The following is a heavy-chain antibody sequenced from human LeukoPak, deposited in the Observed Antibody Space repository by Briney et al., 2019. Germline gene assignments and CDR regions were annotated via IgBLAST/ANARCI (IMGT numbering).Heavy chain of an antibody. J-gene: IGHJ3*02. V-gene: IGHV3-33*01. Sequence: PGGSLRLSCAASVFTFSTYGIHCVRQAPGKGLEWVALIWYDGSKSYYADSVKGRSTISRDNSKNTLSLQMNSLRDDDTALYYCARHYGDYGLSAFDIWGQGTMVTVSS. CDR3: ARHYGDYGLSAFDI. D-gene: IGHD4-17*01. CDR1: VFTFSTYG. CDR2: IWYDGSKS.